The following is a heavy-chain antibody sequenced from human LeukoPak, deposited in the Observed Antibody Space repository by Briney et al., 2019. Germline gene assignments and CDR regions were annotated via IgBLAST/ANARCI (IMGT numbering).Heavy chain of an antibody. CDR2: INPSSGGT. Sequence: ASVKVSCKASGYTFTGYYMHWVRQAPGQGLEWMGRINPSSGGTNYAQKFQGRVTMTRDTSISTAYMELSRLRSDDTAVYYCARAVGWFGENLPDYWGQGTLVTVSS. CDR3: ARAVGWFGENLPDY. V-gene: IGHV1-2*06. D-gene: IGHD3-10*01. J-gene: IGHJ4*02. CDR1: GYTFTGYY.